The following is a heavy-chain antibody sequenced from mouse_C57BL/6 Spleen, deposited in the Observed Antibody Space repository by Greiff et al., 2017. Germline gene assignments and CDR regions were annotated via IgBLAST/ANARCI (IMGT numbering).Heavy chain of an antibody. D-gene: IGHD2-3*01. J-gene: IGHJ3*01. CDR2: IWWDDDK. V-gene: IGHV8-8*01. CDR1: GFSLSTFGMG. CDR3: VRIEKGGWLLRTIAY. Sequence: QVQLKESGPGILQPSQTLSLTCSFSGFSLSTFGMGVGWIRQPSGKGLEWLAHIWWDDDKYYNPALKSRLTIPKDTSKNQVVLKIANGDTADTATYYCVRIEKGGWLLRTIAYWGQGTLVTVSA.